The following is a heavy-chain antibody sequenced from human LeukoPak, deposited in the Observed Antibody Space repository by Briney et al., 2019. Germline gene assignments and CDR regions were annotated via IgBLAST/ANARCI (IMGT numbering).Heavy chain of an antibody. D-gene: IGHD3-16*01. CDR3: ARVQGGVYYYYYMDV. CDR2: MNPNSGNT. Sequence: ASVKVSCKASGYTFTSYDINWVRQATGQGLEWMGWMNPNSGNTGYAQKFQGRVTITRNTSISTAYMELSSLRSEDTAVYYCARVQGGVYYYYYMDVWGKGTTVTVSS. J-gene: IGHJ6*03. CDR1: GYTFTSYD. V-gene: IGHV1-8*03.